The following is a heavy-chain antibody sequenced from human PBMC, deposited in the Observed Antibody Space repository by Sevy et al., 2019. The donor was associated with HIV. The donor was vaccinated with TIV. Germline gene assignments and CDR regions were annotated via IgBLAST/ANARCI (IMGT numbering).Heavy chain of an antibody. CDR1: GYTFTSYG. CDR2: ISAYNGNT. D-gene: IGHD3-3*01. V-gene: IGHV1-18*01. CDR3: AFTKGVFGVVMTSFLFDF. J-gene: IGHJ4*02. Sequence: ASVKVSCKASGYTFTSYGIAWVRQAPGQGLEWMGWISAYNGNTNYAREFQGRLTMTTDTSTTTVYMDLRSLRSDDTAVYYCAFTKGVFGVVMTSFLFDFWGQGTPVTVSS.